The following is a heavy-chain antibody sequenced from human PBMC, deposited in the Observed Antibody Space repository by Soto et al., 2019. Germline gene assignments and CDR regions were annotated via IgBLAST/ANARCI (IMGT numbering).Heavy chain of an antibody. V-gene: IGHV2-5*02. CDR2: IYWDDDK. CDR3: AHSSTDLNHAMDV. Sequence: QITLKESGPPLVKPTQTLTLTCAFPGLSLTTNGLSVGWVRQPPGKALEWLALIYWDDDKRYSPSLKSRLTITRDTSKNQVVLTMTNMDPVDTATYYCAHSSTDLNHAMDVWGQGTTVSVSS. D-gene: IGHD3-3*01. CDR1: GLSLTTNGLS. J-gene: IGHJ6*02.